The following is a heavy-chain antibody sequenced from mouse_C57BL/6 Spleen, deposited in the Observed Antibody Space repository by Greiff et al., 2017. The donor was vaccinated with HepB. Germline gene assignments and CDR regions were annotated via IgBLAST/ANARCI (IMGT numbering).Heavy chain of an antibody. Sequence: VQLQQSGPELVKPGASVKISCKASGYAFSSSWMNWVKQRPGKGLEWIGRIYPGDGDTNYNGKFKGKATLTADKSSSTAYMQLSSLTSEDSAVYFCARGGPNYGSSPWFAYWGQGTLVTVSA. V-gene: IGHV1-82*01. D-gene: IGHD1-1*01. J-gene: IGHJ3*01. CDR2: IYPGDGDT. CDR3: ARGGPNYGSSPWFAY. CDR1: GYAFSSSW.